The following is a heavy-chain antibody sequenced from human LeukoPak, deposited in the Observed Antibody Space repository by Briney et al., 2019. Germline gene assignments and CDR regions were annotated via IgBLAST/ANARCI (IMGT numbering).Heavy chain of an antibody. CDR3: ARAVDIVATIYFDY. CDR2: IYYSGST. CDR1: GGSISSCY. D-gene: IGHD5-12*01. Sequence: PSETLSLTCTVSGGSISSCYWSWIRQPPGKGLEWIGYIYYSGSTNYNPSLKSQVTISVDTSKNQFSLKLSSVTAADTAVYYCARAVDIVATIYFDYWGQGTLVTVSS. J-gene: IGHJ4*02. V-gene: IGHV4-59*01.